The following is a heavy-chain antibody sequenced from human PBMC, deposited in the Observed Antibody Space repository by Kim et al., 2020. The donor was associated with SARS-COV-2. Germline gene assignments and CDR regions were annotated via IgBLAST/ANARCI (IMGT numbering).Heavy chain of an antibody. CDR3: VRAEVEVTGSYGGDA. CDR1: GFSFGDYS. CDR2: ISSRSSVI. Sequence: GGSLRLSCAASGFSFGDYSMDWVRQAPGGGLEWIAYISSRSSVIYYADSVRGRFAVSRDNAKKSLYLQMDSLTDEDTAVYYCVRAEVEVTGSYGGDAWG. J-gene: IGHJ6*02. D-gene: IGHD3-9*01. V-gene: IGHV3-48*02.